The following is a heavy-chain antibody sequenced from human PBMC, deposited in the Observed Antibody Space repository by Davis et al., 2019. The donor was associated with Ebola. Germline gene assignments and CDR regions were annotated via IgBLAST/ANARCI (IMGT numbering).Heavy chain of an antibody. Sequence: SETLSLTCTVSGGSISSSSYYWGWIRQPPGKGLEWIGEIYHSGSTNYNPSLKSRVPISVDTSKNQFSLKLSSVTAADTAVYYCARVRWYSSSSDFDYWGQGTLVTVSS. CDR1: GGSISSSSYY. CDR2: IYHSGST. D-gene: IGHD6-6*01. V-gene: IGHV4-39*07. J-gene: IGHJ4*02. CDR3: ARVRWYSSSSDFDY.